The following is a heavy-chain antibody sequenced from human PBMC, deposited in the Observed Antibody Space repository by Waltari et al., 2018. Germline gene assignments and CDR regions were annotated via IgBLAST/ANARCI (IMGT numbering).Heavy chain of an antibody. J-gene: IGHJ6*02. Sequence: EVQLVESGGGLVQPGGSLRLSCAASGFTFSSYWMSWVRQAPGKGLEWVANIKQDGSEKYYVDSVKGRFTISRDNAKNSLYLQMNSLRAEDTAVYYCARDCSTSWSGGGMDVWGQGTTVTVSS. V-gene: IGHV3-7*01. CDR3: ARDCSTSWSGGGMDV. D-gene: IGHD2-2*01. CDR1: GFTFSSYW. CDR2: IKQDGSEK.